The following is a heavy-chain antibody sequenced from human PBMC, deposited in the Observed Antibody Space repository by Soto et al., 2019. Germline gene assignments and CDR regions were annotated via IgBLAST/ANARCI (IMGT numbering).Heavy chain of an antibody. CDR1: GFTFSSYA. CDR3: AKKYSSSWYWSIYVDY. CDR2: ISGSGGST. J-gene: IGHJ4*02. D-gene: IGHD6-13*01. V-gene: IGHV3-23*01. Sequence: EVQLLESGGGLVQPGGSLRLSCAASGFTFSSYAMSWVRQAPGKGLEWVSAISGSGGSTYYADSVKGRFTISRDNSKNTLYLQMNSLRAEDTAVYYCAKKYSSSWYWSIYVDYWGQGTLVTVSS.